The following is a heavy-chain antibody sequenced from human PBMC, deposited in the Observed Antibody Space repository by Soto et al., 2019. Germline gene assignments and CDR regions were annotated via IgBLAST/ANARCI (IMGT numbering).Heavy chain of an antibody. CDR2: ISYDGSSK. Sequence: QVQLVESGGGVVQPGTSLRLSCAASGFSFRTYGMHWVRQAPGKGLEWVALISYDGSSKYYADSVKGRLTISRDNSKNTLYLQLISLRAEDTAVYYCAGGWNYFDYWGQGTLVTVS. D-gene: IGHD6-19*01. CDR3: AGGWNYFDY. V-gene: IGHV3-30*03. CDR1: GFSFRTYG. J-gene: IGHJ4*02.